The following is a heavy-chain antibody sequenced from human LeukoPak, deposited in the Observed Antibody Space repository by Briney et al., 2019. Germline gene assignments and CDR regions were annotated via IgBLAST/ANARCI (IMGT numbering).Heavy chain of an antibody. CDR1: GFTFSSYG. J-gene: IGHJ4*02. Sequence: GGSLRLSCAASGFTFSSYGMHWVRQAPGKGLEWVAVIWYDGSNKYYADSVKGRFTISRDNSKNTLYLQMNSLRAEDTAVYYCANGGSWYYYGSWGQGTLVTVSS. CDR3: ANGGSWYYYGS. V-gene: IGHV3-33*06. D-gene: IGHD3-10*01. CDR2: IWYDGSNK.